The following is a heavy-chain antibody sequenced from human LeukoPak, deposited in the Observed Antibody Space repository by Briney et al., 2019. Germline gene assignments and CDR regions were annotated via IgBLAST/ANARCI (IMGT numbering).Heavy chain of an antibody. CDR2: IYYSGST. CDR3: ARVHDSGGYYQGIDH. D-gene: IGHD3-22*01. J-gene: IGHJ4*02. V-gene: IGHV4-39*07. Sequence: PSETLSLTCTVSGRSISSSSYYWRWIRQPPGKGLEWYGNIYYSGSTYYNPSLKSRVTISVDTSKNQFSLNLSSVTAADTAVYYCARVHDSGGYYQGIDHWGQGTLVTVSS. CDR1: GRSISSSSYY.